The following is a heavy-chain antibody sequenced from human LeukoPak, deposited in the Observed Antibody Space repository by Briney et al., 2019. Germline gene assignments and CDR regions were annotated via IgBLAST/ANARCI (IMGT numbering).Heavy chain of an antibody. J-gene: IGHJ4*02. CDR3: ARGAYCGGDCYSPFDN. D-gene: IGHD2-21*02. CDR1: GNTFIGYY. CDR2: INPNSGGT. Sequence: ASVKVSCKASGNTFIGYYMYWVRQAPGQGLEWMGRINPNSGGTNYAQKFQGRVTTTRDTSISTAYMEVSRLRSDDTAVYFCARGAYCGGDCYSPFDNWGQGTLVTVSS. V-gene: IGHV1-2*06.